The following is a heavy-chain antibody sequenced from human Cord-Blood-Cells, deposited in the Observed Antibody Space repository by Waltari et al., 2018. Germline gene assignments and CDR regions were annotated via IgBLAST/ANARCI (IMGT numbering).Heavy chain of an antibody. CDR3: ARGHSSSWYAFDI. J-gene: IGHJ3*02. D-gene: IGHD6-13*01. CDR1: GFTFSRSA. CDR2: ISSNGGST. V-gene: IGHV3-64*01. Sequence: EVQLVESGGGLVQPGGSLRLSCAASGFTFSRSAMHWVRQAPGKGLEYVSAISSNGGSTYYANSVKGRFTISRDNSKNTLYLQMGSLRAEDMAVYYCARGHSSSWYAFDIWGQGTMVTVSS.